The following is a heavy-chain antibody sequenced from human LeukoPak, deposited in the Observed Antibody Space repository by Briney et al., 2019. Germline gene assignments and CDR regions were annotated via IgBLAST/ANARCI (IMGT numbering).Heavy chain of an antibody. J-gene: IGHJ4*02. Sequence: PGGSLRLSCAASGFTVSSNYMSWVRQAPGKGLEWVSVIYSGGSTYYADSVKGRFTISRDNSKNTLYLQMSSLRAEDTAVYYCARDRVGIAAAGTDYWGQGTLVTVSS. V-gene: IGHV3-66*01. CDR1: GFTVSSNY. CDR3: ARDRVGIAAAGTDY. D-gene: IGHD6-13*01. CDR2: IYSGGST.